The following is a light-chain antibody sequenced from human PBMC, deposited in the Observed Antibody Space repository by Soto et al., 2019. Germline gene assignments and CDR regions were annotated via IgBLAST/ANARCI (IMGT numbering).Light chain of an antibody. CDR1: QSISSY. Sequence: DIQMTQSPSSLSASVGDRVTITCRASQSISSYLNWYQQKPGKAPKLLIYAASSLQSGIPSRFSGSGSGTDFTLTISSLQPEDFATYYCQQSYSTPPTFGHGTNLEIK. CDR2: AAS. CDR3: QQSYSTPPT. V-gene: IGKV1-39*01. J-gene: IGKJ2*01.